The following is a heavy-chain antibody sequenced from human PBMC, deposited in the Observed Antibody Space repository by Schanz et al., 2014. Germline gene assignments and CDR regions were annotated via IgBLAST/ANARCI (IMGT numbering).Heavy chain of an antibody. D-gene: IGHD1-1*01. CDR1: GIDFSSYS. V-gene: IGHV3-7*01. Sequence: EVQLVESGGGLVKPGGSLRLSCAASGIDFSSYSMNWVRQAPGKGLEWVANIEGDGTRTYYVDSVKGRFTVSRDNAENSLYLHMRSLRVDDTAVYYCARDADYNPTSDFWYDAYDFWGQGTVVTVSS. CDR3: ARDADYNPTSDFWYDAYDF. J-gene: IGHJ3*01. CDR2: IEGDGTRT.